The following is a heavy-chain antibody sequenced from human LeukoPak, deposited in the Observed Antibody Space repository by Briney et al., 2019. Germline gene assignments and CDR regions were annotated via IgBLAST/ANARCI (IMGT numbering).Heavy chain of an antibody. D-gene: IGHD6-19*01. J-gene: IGHJ4*02. Sequence: SETLSLTCTVSGGSISSSGYYWGWIRQPPGKGLEWIGSVDYTGITSHSPSLKSRVTISVDTSKNQFSLKVSSVSAADTAVYYCARGDRYSSGWYYFDYWGQGTLVTVSS. CDR3: ARGDRYSSGWYYFDY. CDR1: GGSISSSGYY. V-gene: IGHV4-39*01. CDR2: VDYTGIT.